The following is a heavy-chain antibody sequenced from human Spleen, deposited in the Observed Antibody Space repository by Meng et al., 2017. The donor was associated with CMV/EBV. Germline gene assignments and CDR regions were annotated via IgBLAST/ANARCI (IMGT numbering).Heavy chain of an antibody. CDR3: ARGKFEGWFDP. V-gene: IGHV4-34*01. J-gene: IGHJ5*02. Sequence: QFQLQQRGYGLLKSSVTLSLPCAVYGGSFSGYYWTWIRQPPGKGLEWIGEINHSGSTNYNPSLKSRVTISVDTSKNQFSLKLSSVTAADTAVYYCARGKFEGWFDPWGQGTLVTVSS. CDR1: GGSFSGYY. CDR2: INHSGST. D-gene: IGHD3-16*01.